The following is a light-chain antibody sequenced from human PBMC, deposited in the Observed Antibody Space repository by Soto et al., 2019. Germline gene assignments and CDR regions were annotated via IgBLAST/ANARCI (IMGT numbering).Light chain of an antibody. V-gene: IGKV1-5*03. Sequence: DIQMTQSPSTLSASVGDRVTITCRAGQSIGSWLAWYQQKPGKAPKLLIYKASILESGVPSRFSGSGSGTKFTLTISSLQPDDFATYYCQQYKSYLWTFGQGTKVEIK. CDR3: QQYKSYLWT. CDR1: QSIGSW. J-gene: IGKJ1*01. CDR2: KAS.